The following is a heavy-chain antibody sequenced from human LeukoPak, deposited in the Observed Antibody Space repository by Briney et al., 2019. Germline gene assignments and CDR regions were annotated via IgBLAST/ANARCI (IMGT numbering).Heavy chain of an antibody. D-gene: IGHD6-19*01. J-gene: IGHJ6*02. CDR2: NSWNSGSI. Sequence: PGGSLRLSCAASGFTFDDYAMHWVRQAPGKGLEWVSGNSWNSGSIGYADSVKGRFTISRDNAKNSLYLQMNSLRAEDTALYYCAKDIGSGWFYGMDVWGQGTTVTVSS. CDR3: AKDIGSGWFYGMDV. V-gene: IGHV3-9*01. CDR1: GFTFDDYA.